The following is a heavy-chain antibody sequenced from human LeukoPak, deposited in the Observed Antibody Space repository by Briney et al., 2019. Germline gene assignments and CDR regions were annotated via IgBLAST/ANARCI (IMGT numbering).Heavy chain of an antibody. CDR3: ARCSSSWYYYYYCMDV. CDR1: GFTVSSNY. J-gene: IGHJ6*03. V-gene: IGHV3-53*01. CDR2: IYSGGSR. Sequence: GGSLRLSCAASGFTVSSNYMSWVRQAPGKGLEWVSVIYSGGSRYYADSVKGRFTISRDNAKNSLYLQMNSLRAEDTALYYCARCSSSWYYYYYCMDVWGKGTTVTVSS. D-gene: IGHD6-13*01.